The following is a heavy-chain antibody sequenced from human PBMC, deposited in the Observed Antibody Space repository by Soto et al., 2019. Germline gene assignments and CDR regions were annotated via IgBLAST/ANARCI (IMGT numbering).Heavy chain of an antibody. Sequence: SVKVCCTSSGGTFSSYAIGWVRQAPGQGLECMGGIIPVFGTANYAQKFQGRATITSDESTSTAYMELSSLTSEDTAVYYCASPASDFWSGYPYGMDFWGQGTTVTVSS. V-gene: IGHV1-69*13. D-gene: IGHD3-3*01. CDR1: GGTFSSYA. CDR2: IIPVFGTA. CDR3: ASPASDFWSGYPYGMDF. J-gene: IGHJ6*02.